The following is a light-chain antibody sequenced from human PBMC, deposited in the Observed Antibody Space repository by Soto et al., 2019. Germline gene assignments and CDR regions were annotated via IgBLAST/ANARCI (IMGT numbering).Light chain of an antibody. CDR1: SSDVGGYNY. CDR3: NSYTSNSSYV. V-gene: IGLV2-14*01. CDR2: EIT. J-gene: IGLJ1*01. Sequence: QSALTQPASVSGSPGQSITISCTGTSSDVGGYNYVSWYQQHPGKAPRLTIYEITNRPSGVSNRFSGSKSGNTASLTISGLQAEDEADYYCNSYTSNSSYVFGTGTKVTVL.